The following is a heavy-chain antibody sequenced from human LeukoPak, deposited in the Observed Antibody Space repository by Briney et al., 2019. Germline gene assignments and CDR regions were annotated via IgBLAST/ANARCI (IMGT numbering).Heavy chain of an antibody. J-gene: IGHJ4*02. D-gene: IGHD1-1*01. CDR1: GFTFSSYW. CDR2: IKQDGREK. V-gene: IGHV3-7*01. CDR3: ARDAWKDRYFDY. Sequence: PGGSLRLSCAASGFTFSSYWMIWVRQAPGKGLEWVADIKQDGREKYYVDSVKGRFTISRDDAKNSLYLQINSLRAEDTAVYYCARDAWKDRYFDYWGQGTLVTVSS.